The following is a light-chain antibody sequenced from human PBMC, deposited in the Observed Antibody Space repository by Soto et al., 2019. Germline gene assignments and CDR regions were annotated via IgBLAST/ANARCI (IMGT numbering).Light chain of an antibody. V-gene: IGLV1-47*01. CDR1: SSNIGNNY. Sequence: VLTQPPSASGTPGQRVTISCSGTSSNIGNNYVCWYQKLPGTAPKLLIYRNNQRPSGVPDRFSGSKSGTSASLAISGLRSDDEADYYCAAWDDSLSGVVFGGGTKLTVL. J-gene: IGLJ2*01. CDR3: AAWDDSLSGVV. CDR2: RNN.